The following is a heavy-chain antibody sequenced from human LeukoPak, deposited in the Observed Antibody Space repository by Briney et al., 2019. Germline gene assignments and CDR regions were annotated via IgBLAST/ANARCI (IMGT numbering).Heavy chain of an antibody. CDR1: GFTFSSYG. Sequence: GGSLRLSCAASGFTFSSYGMHWVRQAPGKGLEWMAFIRYDGSNKYYADSVKGRFTISRDNSKNTLYLQMNSLRAEDTAVYYCATSTRWLQFQYFDYWGQGTLVTVSS. CDR3: ATSTRWLQFQYFDY. D-gene: IGHD5-24*01. V-gene: IGHV3-30*02. CDR2: IRYDGSNK. J-gene: IGHJ4*02.